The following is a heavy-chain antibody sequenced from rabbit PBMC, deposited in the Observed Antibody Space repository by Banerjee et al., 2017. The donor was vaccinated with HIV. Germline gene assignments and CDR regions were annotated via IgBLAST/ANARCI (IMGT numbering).Heavy chain of an antibody. CDR1: GFSFSSSYW. CDR2: IYTGSSGST. V-gene: IGHV1S45*01. CDR3: AREKDYGNMNL. J-gene: IGHJ4*01. D-gene: IGHD5-1*01. Sequence: QQQLEESGGDLVKPEGSLTLTCTASGFSFSSSYWTCWVRQAPGKGLEWIACIYTGSSGSTYYASWAKGRFTISKTSSTTVTLQMTSLTATDTATYFCAREKDYGNMNLWGQGTLVTVS.